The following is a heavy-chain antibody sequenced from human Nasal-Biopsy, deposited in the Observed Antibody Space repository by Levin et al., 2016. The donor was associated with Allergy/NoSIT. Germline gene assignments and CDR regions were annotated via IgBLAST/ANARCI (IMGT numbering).Heavy chain of an antibody. CDR2: IGSGGDT. V-gene: IGHV3-13*01. CDR1: GFPFSVYD. Sequence: GESLKISCAASGFPFSVYDMHWVRQVPGKGLEWVSLIGSGGDTYYPASVKGRFTISRDDANDVLYLQMNSLRVGDTAVYYCARGEPPGYGLDVWGQGTTVTVSS. J-gene: IGHJ6*02. D-gene: IGHD1-14*01. CDR3: ARGEPPGYGLDV.